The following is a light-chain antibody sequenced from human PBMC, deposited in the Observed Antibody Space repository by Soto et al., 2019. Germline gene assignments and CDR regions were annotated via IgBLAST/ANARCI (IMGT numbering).Light chain of an antibody. CDR3: LQYNSYPWT. Sequence: DIQMTQSPSSLSASVGDRVTITCRASQGITSDLGWYQQKPGKAPQRLISAASSLHSGVPSRFSGSGSGTEFTLTISSLQPEDFATYYCLQYNSYPWTFGQGTKVEIK. CDR2: AAS. CDR1: QGITSD. J-gene: IGKJ1*01. V-gene: IGKV1-17*01.